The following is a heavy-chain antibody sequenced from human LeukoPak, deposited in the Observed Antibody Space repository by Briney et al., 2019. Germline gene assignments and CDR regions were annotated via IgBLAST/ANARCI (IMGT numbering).Heavy chain of an antibody. CDR1: GFTFSSYW. CDR3: ARSISSSGYYPLGY. V-gene: IGHV3-7*01. D-gene: IGHD3-22*01. J-gene: IGHJ4*02. Sequence: PGGSLRLSCAASGFTFSSYWMSWVRQAPGKGLEWVANIKQDGSEKYYVDSVKGRFTISRDNSKNTLYLQMNSLRAEDTAVYYCARSISSSGYYPLGYWGQGTLGTVSA. CDR2: IKQDGSEK.